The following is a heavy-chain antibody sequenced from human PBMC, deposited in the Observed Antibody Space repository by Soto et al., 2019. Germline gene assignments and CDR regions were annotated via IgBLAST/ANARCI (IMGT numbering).Heavy chain of an antibody. D-gene: IGHD2-2*02. CDR2: IYYSGST. V-gene: IGHV4-59*01. J-gene: IGHJ5*02. Sequence: SETLSLTCTVSGGSISSYYWSWIRQPPGKGLEWIGYIYYSGSTNYNPSLKSRVTISVDTSKNQFSLKLSSVTAADTAVYYCAREGCSSTSCYRRHNWFDPWGQGTLVTVSS. CDR3: AREGCSSTSCYRRHNWFDP. CDR1: GGSISSYY.